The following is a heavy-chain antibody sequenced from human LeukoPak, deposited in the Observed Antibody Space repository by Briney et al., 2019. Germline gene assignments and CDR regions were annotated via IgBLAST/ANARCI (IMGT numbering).Heavy chain of an antibody. V-gene: IGHV7-4-1*02. Sequence: ASVKVSCKASGYTFTSYAMNWVRQAPGQGLEWMGWINTNTGNPTYAQGFTGRFVFSLDTSVSTAYLQISSLKAEDTAVYYCARGWDVLLWFGELSPFDYWGQGTLVTVSS. D-gene: IGHD3-10*01. CDR2: INTNTGNP. CDR3: ARGWDVLLWFGELSPFDY. CDR1: GYTFTSYA. J-gene: IGHJ4*02.